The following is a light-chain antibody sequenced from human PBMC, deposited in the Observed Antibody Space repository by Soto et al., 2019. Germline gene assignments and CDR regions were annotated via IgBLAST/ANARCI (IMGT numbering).Light chain of an antibody. V-gene: IGLV2-11*01. CDR1: SSDVGGYNY. J-gene: IGLJ3*02. Sequence: QSALTQPRSVSGSPGQSVTISCTGTSSDVGGYNYVSWYQQHPGKAPKLMIYGVSERPSGVPERFSGSKSGTSASLAITGLQAEDEADYYCQAYDYSLTAFVFGGGTKVTVL. CDR2: GVS. CDR3: QAYDYSLTAFV.